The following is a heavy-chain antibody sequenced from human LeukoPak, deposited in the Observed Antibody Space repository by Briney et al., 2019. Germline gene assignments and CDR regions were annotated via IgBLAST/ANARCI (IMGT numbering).Heavy chain of an antibody. J-gene: IGHJ4*02. D-gene: IGHD3-10*01. CDR3: ARVLKNNYYGSGNSYPRYFDY. Sequence: SEALSLTCTVSGGSISSGDYYWSWIRQPPGKGLEWIGYIYYSGSTYYNPSLKSRLTISLDTSKNQFSLKLSSVTAADTAVYYCARVLKNNYYGSGNSYPRYFDYWGQGTLVTVSS. CDR2: IYYSGST. CDR1: GGSISSGDYY. V-gene: IGHV4-30-4*01.